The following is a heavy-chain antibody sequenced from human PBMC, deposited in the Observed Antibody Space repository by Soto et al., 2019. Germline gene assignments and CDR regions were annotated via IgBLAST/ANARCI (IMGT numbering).Heavy chain of an antibody. V-gene: IGHV1-18*01. CDR3: ARDKKGMQSYGMDV. CDR1: GYTFTSYG. Sequence: AASVKVSCKASGYTFTSYGISWVRQAPGQGLEWMGWISAYNGNTNYAQKLLGRVTMTTDTSTSTAYMELWSLRSDDTAVYYCARDKKGMQSYGMDVWGQGTTVTVSS. J-gene: IGHJ6*02. CDR2: ISAYNGNT.